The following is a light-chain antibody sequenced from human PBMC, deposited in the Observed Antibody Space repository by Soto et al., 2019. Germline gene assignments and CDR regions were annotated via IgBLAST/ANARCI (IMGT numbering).Light chain of an antibody. CDR1: QSISSW. V-gene: IGKV1-5*03. CDR3: QQYSTYPLS. CDR2: KAS. J-gene: IGKJ4*01. Sequence: DIQMTQSPSTLSASVGDRVTITCRASQSISSWLAWYQQKPGKAPKLLIYKASNLQSGVPSRFSGSGSGADFTLAISSLQPDDLATYFGQQYSTYPLSFGGGTKVEI.